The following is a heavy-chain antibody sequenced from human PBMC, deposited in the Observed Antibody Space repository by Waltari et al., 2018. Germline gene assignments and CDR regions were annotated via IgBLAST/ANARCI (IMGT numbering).Heavy chain of an antibody. J-gene: IGHJ4*02. CDR1: GYTFTDYS. CDR2: INPKSGDT. CDR3: ARAIGIPVAASFVY. V-gene: IGHV1-2*04. Sequence: QVQVVQSGAEVKKPGASVKVSCKASGYTFTDYSIHWVRQAPGQGLEGMGWINPKSGDTKYAQKVQGWVTMTRDTSVTTAYLEVSRLRSDDTAVYFCARAIGIPVAASFVYWGQGTLVTVSS. D-gene: IGHD6-19*01.